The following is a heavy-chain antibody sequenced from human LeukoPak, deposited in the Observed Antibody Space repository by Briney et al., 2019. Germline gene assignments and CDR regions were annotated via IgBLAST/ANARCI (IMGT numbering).Heavy chain of an antibody. CDR3: ARPYDSSGNDLGY. Sequence: ASVKVSCKASGYTFTNFGINWVRQAPGQGLEWLGWISAYNGNTNHAQKFQDRVTMTTDTSTSTAYMELRSLRSDDTAVYYCARPYDSSGNDLGYWGQGTLVTASS. V-gene: IGHV1-18*01. CDR1: GYTFTNFG. CDR2: ISAYNGNT. D-gene: IGHD3-22*01. J-gene: IGHJ4*02.